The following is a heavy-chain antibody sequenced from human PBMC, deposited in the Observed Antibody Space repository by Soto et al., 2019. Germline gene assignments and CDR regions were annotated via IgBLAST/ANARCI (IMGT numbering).Heavy chain of an antibody. CDR1: GGTFSTYA. V-gene: IGHV1-69*01. J-gene: IGHJ4*02. Sequence: QVQLVQSGSEVKKPGSSVKVSCKTSGGTFSTYAISWVRQAPGQGLEWLGGIIPTFRRTSYAQKFRGRVTISADESTGTAYMELSRLRSDDTAVYYCAIGRSFDYWGQGTLVTVSS. CDR2: IIPTFRRT. CDR3: AIGRSFDY.